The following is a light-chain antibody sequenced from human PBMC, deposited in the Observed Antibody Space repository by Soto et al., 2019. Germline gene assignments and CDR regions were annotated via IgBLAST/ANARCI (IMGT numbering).Light chain of an antibody. CDR3: QQYGSSPRFT. J-gene: IGKJ3*01. Sequence: EIVLTQSPGTLSLSPGERATLSCRASQSVSSTYLAWYQQKPGQAPRLLIYGASSRATGIPDRFSGSGSGTDFTLPISRLETEDFAVYYCQQYGSSPRFTFGPGTKVDIK. CDR1: QSVSSTY. CDR2: GAS. V-gene: IGKV3-20*01.